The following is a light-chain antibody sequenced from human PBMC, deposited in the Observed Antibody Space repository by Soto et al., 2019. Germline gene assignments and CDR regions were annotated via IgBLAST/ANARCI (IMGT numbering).Light chain of an antibody. J-gene: IGLJ1*01. CDR3: SSYVAPYTYV. V-gene: IGLV2-11*01. CDR1: ISDVGAYDF. CDR2: DVN. Sequence: QSVLTQPRSLSGSPGQSVTISCTGTISDVGAYDFVSWHQHHPGKAPKVIMYDVNKRPSGVPDRFSGSKSGNTASLTISGLQAEDEADYYCSSYVAPYTYVFGTGTKVTVL.